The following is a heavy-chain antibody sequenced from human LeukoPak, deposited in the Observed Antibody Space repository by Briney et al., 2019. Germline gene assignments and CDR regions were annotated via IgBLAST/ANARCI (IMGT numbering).Heavy chain of an antibody. CDR3: ANVATREGAAQMELHY. J-gene: IGHJ4*02. CDR2: IYYSGST. Sequence: SETLSLTCTVSGGSISSYYWSWIRQPPGKGLEWIGYIYYSGSTNYNPSLKSRVTISVDTSKNQFSLKLSSVTAADTAVYYCANVATREGAAQMELHYWGQGTLVTVSS. V-gene: IGHV4-59*01. CDR1: GGSISSYY. D-gene: IGHD1-7*01.